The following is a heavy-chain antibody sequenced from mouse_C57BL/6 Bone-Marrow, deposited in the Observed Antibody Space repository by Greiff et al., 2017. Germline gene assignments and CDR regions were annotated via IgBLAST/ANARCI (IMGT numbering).Heavy chain of an antibody. V-gene: IGHV1-50*01. Sequence: QVQLQQPGAELVKPGASVKLSCKASGYTFTSYWMQWVKQRPGQGLEWIGEIDPSDSYTNYNQKFKGKATFTVDTSSSTAYMQLSSLTSEDSAVYYCARGDYYGSSYLDYWGQGTTLTVSS. J-gene: IGHJ2*01. D-gene: IGHD1-1*01. CDR1: GYTFTSYW. CDR3: ARGDYYGSSYLDY. CDR2: IDPSDSYT.